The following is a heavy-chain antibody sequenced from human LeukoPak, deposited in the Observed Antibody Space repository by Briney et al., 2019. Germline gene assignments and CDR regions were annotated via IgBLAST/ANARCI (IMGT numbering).Heavy chain of an antibody. CDR2: INHSGST. Sequence: LRLSCAASGFTFSDYYMSWIRQPPGKGLEWIGEINHSGSTDYNPSLKSRVTISVDTSKSQFSLKLSSVTAADTAVYYCARGGKQQLDYWGQGTLVTVSS. V-gene: IGHV4-34*01. CDR3: ARGGKQQLDY. CDR1: GFTFSDYY. J-gene: IGHJ4*02. D-gene: IGHD6-13*01.